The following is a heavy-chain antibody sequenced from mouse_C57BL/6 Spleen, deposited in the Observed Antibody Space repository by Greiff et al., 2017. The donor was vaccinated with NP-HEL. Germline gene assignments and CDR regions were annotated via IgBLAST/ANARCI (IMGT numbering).Heavy chain of an antibody. J-gene: IGHJ3*01. CDR2: IYPGDGDT. D-gene: IGHD2-4*01. CDR1: GYAFSSSW. CDR3: ASPGYDYGGFAY. V-gene: IGHV1-82*01. Sequence: VQGVESGPELVKPGASVKISCKASGYAFSSSWMNWVKQRPGKGLEWIGRIYPGDGDTNYNGKFKGKATLTADKSSSTAYMQLSSLTSEDSAVYFCASPGYDYGGFAYWGQGTLVTVSA.